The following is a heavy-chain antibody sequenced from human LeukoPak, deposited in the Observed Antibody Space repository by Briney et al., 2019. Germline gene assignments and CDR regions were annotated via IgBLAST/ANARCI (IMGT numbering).Heavy chain of an antibody. Sequence: ASVKVSCKASGYTFTGYYMHWVRQAPGQGLEWMGWINPNSGGTNYAQKFQGRVTMTRDTSISTAYMELSSLRSEDTAVYYCARDGGYCSGGSCYSENWFDPWGQGTLVTVSS. CDR2: INPNSGGT. CDR3: ARDGGYCSGGSCYSENWFDP. D-gene: IGHD2-15*01. CDR1: GYTFTGYY. V-gene: IGHV1-2*02. J-gene: IGHJ5*02.